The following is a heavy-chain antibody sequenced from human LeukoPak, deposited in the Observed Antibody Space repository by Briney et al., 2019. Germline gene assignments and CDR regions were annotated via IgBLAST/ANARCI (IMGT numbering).Heavy chain of an antibody. J-gene: IGHJ4*02. CDR1: GGSFSGYY. D-gene: IGHD5-12*01. V-gene: IGHV4-34*01. Sequence: PSETLSLTCAVYGGSFSGYYWSWIRQPPGKGLEWIGEINHSGSTNYNPSLKSRVTISVDTSKNQFSLKLSSVTAADTAVYYCARLGYSGYGDFDYWGQGTLVTVSS. CDR2: INHSGST. CDR3: ARLGYSGYGDFDY.